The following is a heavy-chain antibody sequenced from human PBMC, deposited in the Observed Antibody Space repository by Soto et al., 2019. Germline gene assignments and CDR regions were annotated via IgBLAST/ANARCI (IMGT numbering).Heavy chain of an antibody. V-gene: IGHV1-18*01. D-gene: IGHD2-21*01. CDR2: ISAYNGYT. Sequence: QIQLVQSGGEVKKPGASVKVSCKSSGYKFISHSITWVRQAPGQGLEWMGRISAYNGYTNYAQKLQGRVTMTTDTSTNTAYMELRSLRSDDTAVYYCARGAFCGGAPGCRDMDVWGQGTTVTASS. J-gene: IGHJ6*02. CDR1: GYKFISHS. CDR3: ARGAFCGGAPGCRDMDV.